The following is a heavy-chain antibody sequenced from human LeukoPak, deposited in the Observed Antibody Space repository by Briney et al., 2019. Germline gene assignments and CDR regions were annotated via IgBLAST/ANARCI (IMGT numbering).Heavy chain of an antibody. CDR2: ISHSGST. J-gene: IGHJ5*02. CDR3: ARDESYYDFWSGYYQNWFDP. D-gene: IGHD3-3*01. CDR1: GGSFSGYY. Sequence: SETLSLTCAVYGGSFSGYYGSWIRQPPGKGLEWIGEISHSGSTNYNPSLKSRVTISVDTSKNQFSLKLSSVTAADTAVYYCARDESYYDFWSGYYQNWFDPWGQGTLVTVSS. V-gene: IGHV4-34*01.